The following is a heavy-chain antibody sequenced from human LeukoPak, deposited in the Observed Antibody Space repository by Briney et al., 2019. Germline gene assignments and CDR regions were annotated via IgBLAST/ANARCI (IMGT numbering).Heavy chain of an antibody. Sequence: GGSLRLSCAASGFTVSSNYMSWVRQAPGKGLEGVSGINVDGSRTSYADSVRGRFTISRDNTKNTLYLQMNSVRAEDTAVYYCARDRGGAYCTNTVCRTRGIDYWGQGTLVTVSS. CDR2: INVDGSRT. CDR3: ARDRGGAYCTNTVCRTRGIDY. J-gene: IGHJ4*02. D-gene: IGHD2-8*01. V-gene: IGHV3-74*01. CDR1: GFTVSSNY.